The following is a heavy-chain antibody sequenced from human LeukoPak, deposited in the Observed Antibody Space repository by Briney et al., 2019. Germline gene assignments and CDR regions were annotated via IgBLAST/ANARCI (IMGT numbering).Heavy chain of an antibody. CDR2: INPNSGGT. D-gene: IGHD2-15*01. Sequence: ASVKVSCKASGYTFTGYYMHWVRQAPGQGLEWMGWINPNSGGTNYAQKFQGRVTMTRDTSISTAYMELSRLRSDDTAVYYCARDRGYCSGGSCYSGLVYYFDYWGQGTLITVSS. CDR1: GYTFTGYY. J-gene: IGHJ4*02. V-gene: IGHV1-2*02. CDR3: ARDRGYCSGGSCYSGLVYYFDY.